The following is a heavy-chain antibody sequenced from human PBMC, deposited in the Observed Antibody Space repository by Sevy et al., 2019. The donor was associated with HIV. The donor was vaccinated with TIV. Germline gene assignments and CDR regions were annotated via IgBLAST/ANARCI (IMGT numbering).Heavy chain of an antibody. V-gene: IGHV5-51*01. J-gene: IGHJ4*02. Sequence: GESLKISCKGSGYSFTSYWIGWVRQMPGKGLEWMGIIYPGDSDTRYSPSFQGQVTISAAKSISTAYLQWSSLKASDTAMYYCARQRDGITMVRGVIITRPLYDYWGQGTLVTVSS. CDR3: ARQRDGITMVRGVIITRPLYDY. D-gene: IGHD3-10*01. CDR1: GYSFTSYW. CDR2: IYPGDSDT.